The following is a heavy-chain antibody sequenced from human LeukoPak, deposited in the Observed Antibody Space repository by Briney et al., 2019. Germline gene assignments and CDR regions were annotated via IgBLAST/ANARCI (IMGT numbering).Heavy chain of an antibody. V-gene: IGHV1-8*01. Sequence: ASVEVSCKASGYTFTTYDISWVRQATGQGLEWMGWMNPNSGNTGYAQKFQGRVTMTRNTSISTAYMELSSLRSEDTAVYYCARGQGGGRRENWFDPWGQGTLVTVSS. J-gene: IGHJ5*02. CDR3: ARGQGGGRRENWFDP. D-gene: IGHD3-16*01. CDR1: GYTFTTYD. CDR2: MNPNSGNT.